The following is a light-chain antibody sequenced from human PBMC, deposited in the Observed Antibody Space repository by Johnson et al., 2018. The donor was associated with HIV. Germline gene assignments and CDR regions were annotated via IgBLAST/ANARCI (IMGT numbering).Light chain of an antibody. CDR1: SSNIGINY. CDR2: DTD. J-gene: IGLJ1*01. CDR3: GTWESSLSAEV. V-gene: IGLV1-51*01. Sequence: QPVLTQPPSVSAAPGQKVTISCSGSSSNIGINYVSWFQQLPGTAPKLLIYDTDKRPSGIPDRFSGSQSGTPATLGITGLQTGDEADYYCGTWESSLSAEVFGTGTKVTVL.